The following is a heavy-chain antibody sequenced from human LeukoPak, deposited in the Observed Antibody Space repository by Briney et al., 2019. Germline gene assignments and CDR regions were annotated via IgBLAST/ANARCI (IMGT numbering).Heavy chain of an antibody. Sequence: SETLSLTCTVSGGSISSYYWSWIRQPPGKGLEWIGYIYYSGSTNYNPSLKSRVTISVDTSKNQFSLKLSSVTAADTAVYYCARGRLKYSSSWYSGGYWGQGTLVTVSP. CDR1: GGSISSYY. J-gene: IGHJ4*02. CDR3: ARGRLKYSSSWYSGGY. D-gene: IGHD6-13*01. CDR2: IYYSGST. V-gene: IGHV4-59*12.